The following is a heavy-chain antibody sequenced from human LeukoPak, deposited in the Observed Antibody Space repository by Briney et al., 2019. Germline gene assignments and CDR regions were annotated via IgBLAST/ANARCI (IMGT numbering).Heavy chain of an antibody. V-gene: IGHV7-4-1*02. Sequence: ASVKVSCKASGYTFTSYAMNWVRQAPGQGLEWMGWINTNTGNPTYAQGFTGRFAFSLDTSVSTAHLQISSLKAEDTAVYYCARDHCSSTSCYSDDAFDIWGQGTMVTVSS. CDR2: INTNTGNP. CDR3: ARDHCSSTSCYSDDAFDI. D-gene: IGHD2-2*01. CDR1: GYTFTSYA. J-gene: IGHJ3*02.